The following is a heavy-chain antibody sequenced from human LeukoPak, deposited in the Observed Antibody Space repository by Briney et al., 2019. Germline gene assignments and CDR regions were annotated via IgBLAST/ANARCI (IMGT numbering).Heavy chain of an antibody. J-gene: IGHJ4*02. CDR1: GYTFTGYY. D-gene: IGHD6-19*01. Sequence: ASVKLSCKASGYTFTGYYMHWVRQAPGQGLEWMGWINPNSGGTNYAQTFQGRVTMTRDTSNSTAYMELIRLSSDDTGVYYCARVVGQGLVRSGEGGEGTLVTVS. CDR2: INPNSGGT. CDR3: ARVVGQGLVRSGE. V-gene: IGHV1-2*02.